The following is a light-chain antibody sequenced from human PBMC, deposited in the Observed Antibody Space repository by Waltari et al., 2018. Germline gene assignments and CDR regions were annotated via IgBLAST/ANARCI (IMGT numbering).Light chain of an antibody. CDR1: QTVVGSY. V-gene: IGKV3-20*01. CDR3: QQYSTSPRT. J-gene: IGKJ1*01. Sequence: EIVLTQSPGTLSLSPGERATLSCRASQTVVGSYLAWYQQKPGQAPRLLVYGESSRAAGIPDRFSGSGYGTEFTLTISRLEPEDFAVYYCQQYSTSPRTFGQGTKVEIK. CDR2: GES.